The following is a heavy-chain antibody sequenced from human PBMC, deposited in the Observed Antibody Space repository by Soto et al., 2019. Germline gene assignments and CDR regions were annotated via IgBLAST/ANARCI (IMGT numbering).Heavy chain of an antibody. Sequence: EVQLLESGGGLVQPGGSLRLSCAASGFSFSSYVMSWVRQAPGKGLEWVSIISGSGGGIYYADSVKGRFIISRDNSKNTRDLQMAILRVENTAVGYCAIGWCDPWGQGTLVTVSS. V-gene: IGHV3-23*01. J-gene: IGHJ5*02. CDR2: ISGSGGGI. CDR3: AIGWCDP. CDR1: GFSFSSYV.